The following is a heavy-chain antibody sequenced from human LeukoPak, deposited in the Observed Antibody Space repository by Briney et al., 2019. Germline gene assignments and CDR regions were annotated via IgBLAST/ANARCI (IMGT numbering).Heavy chain of an antibody. D-gene: IGHD6-19*01. J-gene: IGHJ4*02. Sequence: GASVKVSCKASGFTFTRYGISWVRQAPGQGLEWMGWISAYNGDTKYAQKFQDRLTMTTETSTSAAHMELTSLRSDDTAVYYCARDPSNTSGWYAWADYWGQGTLVTVSS. V-gene: IGHV1-18*01. CDR3: ARDPSNTSGWYAWADY. CDR1: GFTFTRYG. CDR2: ISAYNGDT.